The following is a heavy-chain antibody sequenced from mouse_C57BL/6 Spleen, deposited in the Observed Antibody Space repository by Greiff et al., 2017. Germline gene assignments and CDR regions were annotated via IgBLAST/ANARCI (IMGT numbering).Heavy chain of an antibody. J-gene: IGHJ2*01. V-gene: IGHV1-52*01. CDR2: IDPSDSET. D-gene: IGHD4-1*01. CDR1: GYTFTSYW. CDR3: ARANPYYFDY. Sequence: QVQLKQPGAELVRPGSSVKLSCKASGYTFTSYWMHWVKQRPIQGLEWIGNIDPSDSETHYNQKFKDKATLTVDKSSSTAYMQLSSLTSEDSAVYYCARANPYYFDYWGQGTTLTVSS.